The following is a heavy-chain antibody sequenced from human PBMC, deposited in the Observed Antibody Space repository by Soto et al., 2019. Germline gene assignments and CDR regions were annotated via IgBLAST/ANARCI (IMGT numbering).Heavy chain of an antibody. V-gene: IGHV4-39*01. J-gene: IGHJ5*02. CDR3: ARQGMVRGVIGRGLALSWFDP. CDR2: IYYSGST. Sequence: SETLSLTCTVSGGSISSSSYYWGWIRQPPGKGLEWIGSIYYSGSTYYNPSLKSRVTISVDTSKNQFSLKLSSVTAADTAVYYCARQGMVRGVIGRGLALSWFDPWGQGTLVTVSS. D-gene: IGHD3-10*01. CDR1: GGSISSSSYY.